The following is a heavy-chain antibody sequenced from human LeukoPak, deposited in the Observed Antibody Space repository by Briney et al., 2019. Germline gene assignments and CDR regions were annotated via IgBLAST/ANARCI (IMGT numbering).Heavy chain of an antibody. J-gene: IGHJ5*02. Sequence: PGGSLRLSCAASGFTFSNYGMSWVRQAPGKGLEWVSAISGSGGSTYYADSVKGRFTISRDNSKNSLYLQMNSLRAEDTALYYCAREVALGWFDPWGQGTLVTVSS. CDR1: GFTFSNYG. CDR3: AREVALGWFDP. V-gene: IGHV3-23*01. CDR2: ISGSGGST. D-gene: IGHD7-27*01.